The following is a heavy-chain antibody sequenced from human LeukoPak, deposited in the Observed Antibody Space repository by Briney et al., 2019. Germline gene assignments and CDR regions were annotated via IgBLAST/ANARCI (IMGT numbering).Heavy chain of an antibody. CDR3: ARGLAARPGLFDP. V-gene: IGHV4-59*11. Sequence: PSETLSLTCTVSGGSISSHYWSWIRQPPGKGLEWIGYIYYSGSTNYNPSLKSRVTISVDTSKNRFSLKLSSVTAADTAVYYCARGLAARPGLFDPWGQGTLVTVSS. CDR2: IYYSGST. CDR1: GGSISSHY. D-gene: IGHD6-6*01. J-gene: IGHJ5*02.